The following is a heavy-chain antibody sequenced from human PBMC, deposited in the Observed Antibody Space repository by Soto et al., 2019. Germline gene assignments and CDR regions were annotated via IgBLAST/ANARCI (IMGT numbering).Heavy chain of an antibody. V-gene: IGHV3-7*01. CDR3: ARGGPGVYGDHRSVHYYYYGMDV. CDR2: IKQDGSEK. CDR1: GFTFSSYW. D-gene: IGHD4-17*01. Sequence: EVQLVESGGGLVQPGGSLRLSCAASGFTFSSYWMSWVRQAPGKGLEWVANIKQDGSEKYYVDSVKGRFTISRDNAKNSLYLQMNSLRAEDTAVYYCARGGPGVYGDHRSVHYYYYGMDVWGQGTTVTVSS. J-gene: IGHJ6*02.